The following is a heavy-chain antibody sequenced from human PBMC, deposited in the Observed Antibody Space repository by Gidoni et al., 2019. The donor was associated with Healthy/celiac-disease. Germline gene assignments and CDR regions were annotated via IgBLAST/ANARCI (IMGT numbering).Heavy chain of an antibody. CDR2: IYSGGST. CDR3: ARDHSSSWYGNFDL. D-gene: IGHD6-13*01. CDR1: GFTVSSNY. Sequence: EVQLVESGGGLVQPGGSLRLSCAASGFTVSSNYMSWVRQAPGKGLEWVSVIYSGGSTYYADSVKGRFTISRDNSKNTLYLQMNSLRAEDTAVYYCARDHSSSWYGNFDLWGRGTLVTVSS. V-gene: IGHV3-66*02. J-gene: IGHJ2*01.